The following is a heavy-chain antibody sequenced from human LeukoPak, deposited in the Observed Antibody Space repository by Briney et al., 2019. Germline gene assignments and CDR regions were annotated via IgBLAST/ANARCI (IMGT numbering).Heavy chain of an antibody. CDR1: GFTFSSYS. J-gene: IGHJ4*02. CDR2: ISSSSSTI. D-gene: IGHD3-22*01. Sequence: PGGSLRLSCAASGFTFSSYSMNWVRQAPGKGLEWVSYISSSSSTIYYADSVRGRFTISRDNAKNSLYLQVNSLRAEDTAVYYCARGSGGYYPVGYYFDYWGQGTLVTVSS. CDR3: ARGSGGYYPVGYYFDY. V-gene: IGHV3-48*04.